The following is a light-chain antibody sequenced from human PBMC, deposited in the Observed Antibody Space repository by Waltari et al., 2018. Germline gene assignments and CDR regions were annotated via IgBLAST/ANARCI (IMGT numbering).Light chain of an antibody. Sequence: QSALTQPASVSGSPGQSITISCSGTTNDIGTYDYVSWYQHHPGKAPKLIIYDVSHRPSGFSSRCSGSKSGNTASLTVSGLQAEDEADYYCSSYTSTSTLVVFGGGTKLTVL. V-gene: IGLV2-14*03. CDR1: TNDIGTYDY. CDR3: SSYTSTSTLVV. CDR2: DVS. J-gene: IGLJ2*01.